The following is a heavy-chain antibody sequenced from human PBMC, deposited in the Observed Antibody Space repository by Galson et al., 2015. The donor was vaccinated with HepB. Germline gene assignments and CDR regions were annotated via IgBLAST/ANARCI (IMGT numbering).Heavy chain of an antibody. J-gene: IGHJ6*02. Sequence: SLRLSCAASGFTFSSYAMHWVRQAPGKGLEWVAVISYDGSNKYYADSVKGRFTISRDNSKNTLYLQMNSLRAEDTAVYYCARDDWRLRRPYYYYGMDVWGQGTTVTVSS. CDR3: ARDDWRLRRPYYYYGMDV. CDR1: GFTFSSYA. V-gene: IGHV3-30*04. D-gene: IGHD2-21*01. CDR2: ISYDGSNK.